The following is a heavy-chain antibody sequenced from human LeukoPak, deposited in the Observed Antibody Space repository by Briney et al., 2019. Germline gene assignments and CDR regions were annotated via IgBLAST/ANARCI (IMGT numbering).Heavy chain of an antibody. J-gene: IGHJ4*02. Sequence: ASVMVSCKASGYTFTSYGISWVRQAPGQGLEWMGWISAYNGNTNYAQKLQGRVTMTTDTSTSTAYMELRSLRSDDTAVYYCARDRPLWFGELSYEYYFDYWGQGTLVTVSS. CDR2: ISAYNGNT. V-gene: IGHV1-18*01. CDR3: ARDRPLWFGELSYEYYFDY. CDR1: GYTFTSYG. D-gene: IGHD3-10*01.